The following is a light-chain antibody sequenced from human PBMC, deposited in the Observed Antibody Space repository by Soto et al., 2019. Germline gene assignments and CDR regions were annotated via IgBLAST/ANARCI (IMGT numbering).Light chain of an antibody. V-gene: IGLV2-11*01. CDR3: CSYAGSYTLV. J-gene: IGLJ2*01. CDR2: DVD. Sequence: QSALTQPRSVSGSPGQSVTISSTGTTSDVGAYNYVSWYQQHPGKAPKLIIYDVDKRPSGVPDRFSGSKSGNTASLTISGLQAEDEADYYCCSYAGSYTLVFGGGTKLTVL. CDR1: TSDVGAYNY.